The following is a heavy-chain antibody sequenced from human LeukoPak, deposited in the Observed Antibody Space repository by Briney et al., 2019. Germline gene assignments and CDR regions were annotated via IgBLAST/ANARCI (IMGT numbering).Heavy chain of an antibody. CDR2: IWYDGSNK. J-gene: IGHJ4*02. CDR1: GFTFSSYG. Sequence: PGGSLRLSCAASGFTFSSYGMHWVRQAPGKGLEWVAVIWYDGSNKYYADSVKGRFTISRDNSKNTLYLQMNSLRAEDTAVDYCASQREAVAGPFDYWGQGTLVTVSS. D-gene: IGHD6-19*01. V-gene: IGHV3-33*01. CDR3: ASQREAVAGPFDY.